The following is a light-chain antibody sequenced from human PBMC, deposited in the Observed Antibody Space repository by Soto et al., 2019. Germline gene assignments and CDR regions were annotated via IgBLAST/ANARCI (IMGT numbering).Light chain of an antibody. V-gene: IGLV1-44*01. CDR3: AAWDYSLNAYV. Sequence: QSVLTQPPSASGTPGQRVSISCSGSSSNIGSEAVNWFQHLPGMTPKLLIYGDYQRPSGVPDRFSGSRSGTSASLAISGLQSQDEADYYCAAWDYSLNAYVFGTGTKLTVL. CDR1: SSNIGSEA. J-gene: IGLJ1*01. CDR2: GDY.